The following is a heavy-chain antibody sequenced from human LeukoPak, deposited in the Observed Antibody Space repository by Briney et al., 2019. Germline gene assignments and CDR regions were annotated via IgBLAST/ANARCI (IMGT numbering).Heavy chain of an antibody. CDR1: GFTFSSYG. J-gene: IGHJ4*02. D-gene: IGHD6-13*01. Sequence: GGSLRLSCAASGFTFSSYGMHWVRQAPGKGLEWVAFIRYDGSNKYYADSVKGRFTISRDNSKNTLYLQMNSLRAEDTAVYYCAKWFDRSSSWVAFDYWGQGTLVTVSS. V-gene: IGHV3-30*02. CDR3: AKWFDRSSSWVAFDY. CDR2: IRYDGSNK.